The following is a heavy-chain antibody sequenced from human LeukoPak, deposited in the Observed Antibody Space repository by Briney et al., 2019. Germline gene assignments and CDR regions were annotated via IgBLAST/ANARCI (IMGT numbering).Heavy chain of an antibody. D-gene: IGHD3-10*01. J-gene: IGHJ6*04. V-gene: IGHV1-69*06. CDR1: GGTFSSYA. CDR2: IIPIFGTA. Sequence: SVKVSCKASGGTFSSYAISWVRQAPGQRLEWMGGIIPIFGTANYAQKFQGRVTITADKSTSTAYMELSSLRSEDTAVYYCARGILWFGEDYYGMDVWGKGTTVTVSS. CDR3: ARGILWFGEDYYGMDV.